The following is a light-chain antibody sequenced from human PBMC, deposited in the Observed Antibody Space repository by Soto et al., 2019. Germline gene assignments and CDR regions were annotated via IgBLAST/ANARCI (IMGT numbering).Light chain of an antibody. J-gene: IGKJ4*01. V-gene: IGKV3-20*01. CDR3: QPYGYLVT. Sequence: MVLTQYPGTLSWSPGERASLSWRASQSITNNYLAWYQQKPGRAHRLLIYGASSRATGIPDRFSGSGSGTDFTLTISRLEPEDFAMDYCQPYGYLVTFGGGTKVDNK. CDR2: GAS. CDR1: QSITNNY.